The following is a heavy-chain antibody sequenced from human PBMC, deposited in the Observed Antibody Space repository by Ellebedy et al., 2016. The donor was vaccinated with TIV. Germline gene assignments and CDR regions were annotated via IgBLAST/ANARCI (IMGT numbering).Heavy chain of an antibody. D-gene: IGHD2-21*02. CDR3: AKDRTSGDGYWVFDS. J-gene: IGHJ4*02. CDR2: IVGSGA. V-gene: IGHV3-23*01. CDR1: GFTFSDYA. Sequence: GESLKISCVTSGFTFSDYAMHWVRQAPGKGLEWVSGIVGSGAEKYADSVKGRFTISRDNSKRTVDLQMRSVRAEDTAVYFCAKDRTSGDGYWVFDSWGQGTMVSVSS.